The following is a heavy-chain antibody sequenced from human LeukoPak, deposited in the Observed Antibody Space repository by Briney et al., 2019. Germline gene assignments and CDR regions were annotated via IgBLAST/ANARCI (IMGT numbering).Heavy chain of an antibody. Sequence: PSQTLSLTCTVSGGSISSGGYYWSWIRQHPGKGLEWIGYIYYSGSTYYNPSLKSRVTISVDTSKNQFSLKLSSVTAADTAVYYCARARNSYSSSWYQRGAFDTWGQGTMVTVSS. CDR2: IYYSGST. CDR1: GGSISSGGYY. V-gene: IGHV4-31*03. CDR3: ARARNSYSSSWYQRGAFDT. J-gene: IGHJ3*02. D-gene: IGHD6-13*01.